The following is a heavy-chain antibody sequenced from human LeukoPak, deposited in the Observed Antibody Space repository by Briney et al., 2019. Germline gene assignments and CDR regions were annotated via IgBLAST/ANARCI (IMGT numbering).Heavy chain of an antibody. CDR3: VGGTGY. CDR1: GFTFSSYG. Sequence: PGGSLRLSCAASGFTFSSYGMHWVRQAPGKGLEYVSAISSNGDNTYYADSVKGRFTISRDNSKNTLYLQMSSLRPDDTAVYFCVGGTGYWGQGTLVTVSS. J-gene: IGHJ4*02. CDR2: ISSNGDNT. V-gene: IGHV3-64D*06.